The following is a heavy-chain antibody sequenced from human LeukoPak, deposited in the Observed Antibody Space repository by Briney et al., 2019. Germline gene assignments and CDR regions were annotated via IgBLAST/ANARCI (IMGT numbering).Heavy chain of an antibody. CDR2: ISNNGGYT. CDR3: AKQLGYCSDGSCYFPY. Sequence: GGSLRLSCAASGFTFSSSAMSWVCQAPGKGLEWVSAISNNGGYTYYADSVQGRFTISRDNSKSTLCLQMNSLRAEDTAVYYCAKQLGYCSDGSCYFPYWGQGTLSPSPQ. V-gene: IGHV3-23*01. D-gene: IGHD2-15*01. J-gene: IGHJ4*02. CDR1: GFTFSSSA.